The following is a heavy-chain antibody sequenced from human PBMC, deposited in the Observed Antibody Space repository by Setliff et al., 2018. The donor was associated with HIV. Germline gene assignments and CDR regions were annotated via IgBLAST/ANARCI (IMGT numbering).Heavy chain of an antibody. CDR1: GLTLSTYS. CDR2: IDPTGTYT. V-gene: IGHV3-23*05. Sequence: GGSLRLSCAASGLTLSTYSMSWVRQAPGKGLQWVSAIDPTGTYTYYADAVKRRFTISRDNFRNTLSLQMNSLTAEDSAIYYCAKVDDGQCNTFNCRDFDYWGRGTLVTVSS. D-gene: IGHD1-1*01. CDR3: AKVDDGQCNTFNCRDFDY. J-gene: IGHJ4*02.